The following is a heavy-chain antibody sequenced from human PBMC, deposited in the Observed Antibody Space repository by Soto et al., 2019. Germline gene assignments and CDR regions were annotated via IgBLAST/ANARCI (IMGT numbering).Heavy chain of an antibody. Sequence: SETLSLTCTVSGGSISSGGYYWSWIRQHPGKGLEWIGYIYYSGSTYYNPSLKSRVTISVDTSKNQFSLKLSSVTAADTAVYYCARGGGTTYWFDPWGQGTLVTVSS. CDR3: ARGGGTTYWFDP. V-gene: IGHV4-31*03. D-gene: IGHD1-7*01. CDR1: GGSISSGGYY. CDR2: IYYSGST. J-gene: IGHJ5*02.